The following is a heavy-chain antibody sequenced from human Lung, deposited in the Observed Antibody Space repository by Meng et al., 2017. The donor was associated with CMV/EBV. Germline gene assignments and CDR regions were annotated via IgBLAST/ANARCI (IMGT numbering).Heavy chain of an antibody. CDR2: IYYSGST. D-gene: IGHD2-2*01. CDR3: ARVLGYCSSTSCYRRSHSPLDWFDP. Sequence: ESLKISCTVSGGSISSYYWSWIRQPPGKGLEWIGYIYYSGSTNYNPSLRSRVTISVDTSKNQFSLKLSSVTAADTAVYYCARVLGYCSSTSCYRRSHSPLDWFDPWGQGTXVTVSS. J-gene: IGHJ5*02. CDR1: GGSISSYY. V-gene: IGHV4-59*01.